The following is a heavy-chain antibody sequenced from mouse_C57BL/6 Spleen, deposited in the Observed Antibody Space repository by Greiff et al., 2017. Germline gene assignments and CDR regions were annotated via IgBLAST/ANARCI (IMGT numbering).Heavy chain of an antibody. CDR1: GFNIKDYY. V-gene: IGHV14-1*01. D-gene: IGHD3-2*02. J-gene: IGHJ3*01. Sequence: VQLQQSGAELVRPGASVKLSCTASGFNIKDYYMHWVKQRPEQGLEWIGRIDPEDGDPEYAPKFQGKATMTADTSSNTAYLQLSSLTSEDTAVYYCTTTAQASWFAYWGQGTLVTVSA. CDR3: TTTAQASWFAY. CDR2: IDPEDGDP.